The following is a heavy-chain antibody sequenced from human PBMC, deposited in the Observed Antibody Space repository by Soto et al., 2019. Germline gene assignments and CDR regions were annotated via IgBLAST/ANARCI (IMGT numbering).Heavy chain of an antibody. V-gene: IGHV4-31*03. CDR1: GGSISSGGYY. J-gene: IGHJ4*02. D-gene: IGHD2-2*01. Sequence: QVQLQESGPGLVKPSQTLSLTCTVSGGSISSGGYYWSWIRQHPGQGLEWIGYIYYSGSTYSNTSLKSRVTISVDTSKKQFSLKLSSVTAEDTAVYYCARRCSSASGYYDYWGQGTLVTVSS. CDR3: ARRCSSASGYYDY. CDR2: IYYSGST.